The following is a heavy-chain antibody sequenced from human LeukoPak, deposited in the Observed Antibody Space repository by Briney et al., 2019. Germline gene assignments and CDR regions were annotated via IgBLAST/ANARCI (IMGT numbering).Heavy chain of an antibody. D-gene: IGHD5/OR15-5a*01. V-gene: IGHV3-30*04. J-gene: IGHJ4*02. CDR1: GFDFSCYV. CDR2: ISHDGSNE. CDR3: VRDIAGENSVDY. Sequence: GGSLRLSCAASGFDFSCYVMHWVRQAPGKGLEWVAVISHDGSNEYYADSVTGRFTISRDNSKNTLSLQMNSLRAEDTALYYCVRDIAGENSVDYWGQGTLVTVSS.